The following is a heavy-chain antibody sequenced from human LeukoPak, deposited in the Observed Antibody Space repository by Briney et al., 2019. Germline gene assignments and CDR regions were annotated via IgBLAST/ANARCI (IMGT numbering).Heavy chain of an antibody. CDR1: GGSISSYY. CDR3: ASSYYDILTGYYWFDP. D-gene: IGHD3-9*01. J-gene: IGHJ5*02. Sequence: SETLSLTCTVSGGSISSYYWSWIRQPPGKGLEWIGYIYYSGSTNYNPSLKSRVTISVDTSKNQFSLKLSSVTAADTAVYYCASSYYDILTGYYWFDPWGQGTLVTVSS. CDR2: IYYSGST. V-gene: IGHV4-59*08.